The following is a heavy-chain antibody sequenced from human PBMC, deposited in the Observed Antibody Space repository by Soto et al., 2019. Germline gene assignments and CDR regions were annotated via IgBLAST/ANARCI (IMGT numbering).Heavy chain of an antibody. CDR3: ARGGGRGEGESIAVAGTAIYYYGMDV. J-gene: IGHJ6*02. V-gene: IGHV1-69*01. CDR1: GGTFNSYA. Sequence: QVQLVQSGAEVKKPGSSVKVSCKASGGTFNSYAINWVRQAPGQGLEWMGGIIPIFGTANYAQKFQGRVTITEDESTSSAYVELSSLRSEDRAVYYCARGGGRGEGESIAVAGTAIYYYGMDVWGQGTTVTVYS. D-gene: IGHD6-19*01. CDR2: IIPIFGTA.